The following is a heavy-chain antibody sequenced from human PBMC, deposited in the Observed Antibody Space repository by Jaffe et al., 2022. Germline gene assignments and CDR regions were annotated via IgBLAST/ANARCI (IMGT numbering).Heavy chain of an antibody. CDR2: IYPGDSDT. CDR1: GYSFTSYW. V-gene: IGHV5-51*03. J-gene: IGHJ4*02. Sequence: EVQLVQSGAEVKKPGESLKISCKGSGYSFTSYWIGWVRQMPGKGLEWMGIIYPGDSDTRYSPSFQGQVTISADKSISTAYLQWSSLKASDTAMYYCVTPYYDILTGYYTSDIVYWGQGTLVTVSS. D-gene: IGHD3-9*01. CDR3: VTPYYDILTGYYTSDIVY.